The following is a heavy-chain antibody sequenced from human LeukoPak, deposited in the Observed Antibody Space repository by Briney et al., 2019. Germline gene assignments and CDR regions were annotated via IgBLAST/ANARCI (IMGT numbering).Heavy chain of an antibody. CDR1: GYTFTGYY. Sequence: ASVKVSCKASGYTFTGYYMHWVRQAPGQGLEWMGRINPNSGGTNYAQKFQGRVTMTRDTSISTAYMELSRLRSDDTAVYYCARWIAVTLPVYYYYYGMDVWGQGTTVTVSS. V-gene: IGHV1-2*06. CDR2: INPNSGGT. J-gene: IGHJ6*02. CDR3: ARWIAVTLPVYYYYYGMDV. D-gene: IGHD4-17*01.